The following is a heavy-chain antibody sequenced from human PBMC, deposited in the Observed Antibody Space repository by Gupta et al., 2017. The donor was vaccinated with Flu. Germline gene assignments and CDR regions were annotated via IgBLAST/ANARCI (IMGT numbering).Heavy chain of an antibody. J-gene: IGHJ6*02. V-gene: IGHV4-39*01. CDR2: VHYSGDP. D-gene: IGHD2-8*01. Sequence: QLQLQESGPGLVNPSETLSPTCTVSGRLSSSNNHDWGWVRQAPGKGLEWLGSVHYSGDPYKNPALKSRVSVSVDTSKNQFSLNLTSVTAADTALYYCMRSNQWYYNMDVWGQGTTVTVSS. CDR3: MRSNQWYYNMDV. CDR1: GRLSSSNNHD.